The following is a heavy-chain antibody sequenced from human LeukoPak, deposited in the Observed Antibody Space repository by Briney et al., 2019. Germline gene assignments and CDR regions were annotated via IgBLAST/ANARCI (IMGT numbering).Heavy chain of an antibody. CDR1: GGSISNYY. CDR2: IYYSGAT. Sequence: SETLSLTCTVSGGSISNYYWSWIRQPPGKGLVWIGHIYYSGATKYNPSINSRITISVDTPKNQFSLMLSSVTAADTAVYYCARFGITVVRGGKYYFDYWGQGTLVTVSS. CDR3: ARFGITVVRGGKYYFDY. D-gene: IGHD3-10*01. V-gene: IGHV4-59*08. J-gene: IGHJ4*02.